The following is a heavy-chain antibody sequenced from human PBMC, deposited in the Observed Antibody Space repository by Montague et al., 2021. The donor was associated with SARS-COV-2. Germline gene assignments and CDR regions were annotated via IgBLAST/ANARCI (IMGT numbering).Heavy chain of an antibody. CDR3: ARLPYILPGYAYFDF. CDR2: IYYSGST. V-gene: IGHV4-59*08. J-gene: IGHJ4*02. Sequence: SETLSLTCTVSGDSISNYYWSWIRRPPGKGLEWLGYIYYSGSTNYNPSLKSRVTISVDTSKNQFSLRLCSVTAADTAVYYCARLPYILPGYAYFDFWGQGSLVIVSS. CDR1: GDSISNYY. D-gene: IGHD3-9*01.